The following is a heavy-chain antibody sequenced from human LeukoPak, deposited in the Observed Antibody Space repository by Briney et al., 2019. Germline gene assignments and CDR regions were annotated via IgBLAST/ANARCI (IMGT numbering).Heavy chain of an antibody. V-gene: IGHV3-23*01. D-gene: IGHD6-13*01. CDR2: ISGSGGST. Sequence: GGSLRLSCAASGFTFSSYAMSWVRQAPGKGLEWVSAISGSGGSTYYADSVKGRFTISRDNSKSTLYLQMNSLRAEDTAVYYCAKDLRELYSSSWSDYWGQGTLVTVSS. J-gene: IGHJ4*02. CDR1: GFTFSSYA. CDR3: AKDLRELYSSSWSDY.